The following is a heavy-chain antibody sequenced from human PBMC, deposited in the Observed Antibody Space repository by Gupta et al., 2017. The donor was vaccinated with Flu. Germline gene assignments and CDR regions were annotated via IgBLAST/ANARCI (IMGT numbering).Heavy chain of an antibody. CDR3: ARERIAAAGLFDY. CDR1: GFTFSSYG. J-gene: IGHJ4*02. D-gene: IGHD6-13*01. V-gene: IGHV3-33*01. CDR2: IWYDGSNK. Sequence: QVQLVESGGGVVQPGRSLRLSCAASGFTFSSYGMHWVRQAPGKGPEWVAVIWYDGSNKYYADAVKGRFTISRDNSKNTLYLQMNSLRAEDTAVYYCARERIAAAGLFDYWGQGTLVTVSS.